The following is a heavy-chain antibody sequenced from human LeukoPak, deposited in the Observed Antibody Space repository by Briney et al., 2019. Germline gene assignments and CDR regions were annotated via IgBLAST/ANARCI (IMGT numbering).Heavy chain of an antibody. V-gene: IGHV3-21*01. CDR1: GITFSNYN. CDR3: ARDPYNGAYSEGYYYYYMDV. CDR2: ITSSSSYT. J-gene: IGHJ6*03. Sequence: PGGSLRLSCAAPGITFSNYNMNWVRQAPGKGLEWISAITSSSSYTFYADSVKGRFTISRDNAQNSLYLQMNSLRVEDTAIYYCARDPYNGAYSEGYYYYYMDVWGKGTTVTISS. D-gene: IGHD1-1*01.